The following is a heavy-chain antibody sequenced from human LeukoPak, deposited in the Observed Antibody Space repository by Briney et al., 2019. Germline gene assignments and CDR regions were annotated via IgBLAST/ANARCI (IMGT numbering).Heavy chain of an antibody. V-gene: IGHV3-23*01. Sequence: GGSLRLSCAASGFTFSSYAMSWVRQARGKGLEWVSAISGSGGSTYYADSVKGRFIISRDNSKNTLYLQMNSLRAEDTAVYYCAKPLWFGELAVCFDYWGQGTLVTVSS. CDR1: GFTFSSYA. CDR2: ISGSGGST. J-gene: IGHJ4*02. D-gene: IGHD3-10*01. CDR3: AKPLWFGELAVCFDY.